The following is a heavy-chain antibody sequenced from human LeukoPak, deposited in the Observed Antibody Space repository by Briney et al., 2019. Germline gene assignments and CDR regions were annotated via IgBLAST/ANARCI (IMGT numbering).Heavy chain of an antibody. Sequence: GGSLRLSCAASGFTFSDYYMSWIRQAPGKGLEWVSYISSGGSTIYYADSVKGRFTISRDNSKNTLFLQVDSLRAEDSAIYYCARRKVGGTGDYWGQGTQVTVSS. CDR1: GFTFSDYY. CDR2: ISSGGSTI. J-gene: IGHJ4*02. D-gene: IGHD1-26*01. CDR3: ARRKVGGTGDY. V-gene: IGHV3-11*01.